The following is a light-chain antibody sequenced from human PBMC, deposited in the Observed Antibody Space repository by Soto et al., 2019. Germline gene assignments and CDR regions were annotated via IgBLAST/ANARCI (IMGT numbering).Light chain of an antibody. CDR3: AAWDDSLNALV. Sequence: QSVLTQPPSASGTPGQRVTISCSRSSSNIGSNTVNWYQQLPGTAPKLLIYSNNQRPSGVPDRFSGSKSGTSASLAISGLQSEDEADYYCAAWDDSLNALVFGGGTKLTVL. CDR2: SNN. V-gene: IGLV1-44*01. J-gene: IGLJ2*01. CDR1: SSNIGSNT.